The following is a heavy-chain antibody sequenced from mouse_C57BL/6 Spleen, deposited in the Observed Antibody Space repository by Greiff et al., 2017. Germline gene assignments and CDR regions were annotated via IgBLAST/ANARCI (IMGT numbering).Heavy chain of an antibody. CDR3: TNGNYDFDY. Sequence: VQLQQSGAELVRPGASVTLSCKASGYTFSDYEMHWVKQTPVHGLEWIGAIDPETGGTAYNQKFKGKAILTADKSSSTAYMELRSLTSEDSAVYYCTNGNYDFDYWGQGTTLTVSS. D-gene: IGHD2-1*01. J-gene: IGHJ2*01. CDR1: GYTFSDYE. V-gene: IGHV1-15*01. CDR2: IDPETGGT.